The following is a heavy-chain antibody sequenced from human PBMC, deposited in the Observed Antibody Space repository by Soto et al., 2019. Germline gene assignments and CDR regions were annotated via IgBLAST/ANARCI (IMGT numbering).Heavy chain of an antibody. CDR3: ARRHNWNYVLDY. V-gene: IGHV3-23*01. Sequence: EVQLLESGGGLVQPGGSLRLSCAAAGCVFSNCAMSWVRQATGKGLEWVSGLRDSADSTYYADSVQGRFSISRDNSKNTLYLQMNSLRAEDTAVYYCARRHNWNYVLDYWGQGTLVTVSS. J-gene: IGHJ4*02. D-gene: IGHD1-7*01. CDR2: LRDSADST. CDR1: GCVFSNCA.